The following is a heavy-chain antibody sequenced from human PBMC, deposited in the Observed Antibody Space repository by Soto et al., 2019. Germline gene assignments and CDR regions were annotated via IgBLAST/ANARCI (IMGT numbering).Heavy chain of an antibody. D-gene: IGHD2-8*01. CDR3: VRDDVGVGIDY. J-gene: IGHJ4*02. CDR2: IDSDGNST. V-gene: IGHV3-74*03. CDR1: GFTFSSYW. Sequence: EVQLVESGGGLVQPGGSLRLSCAASGFTFSSYWMHWVRQVPGTGLVWVSHIDSDGNSTTYADFVKGRFTISRDNAKNTVYLQMNGLRADDTAVYYCVRDDVGVGIDYWGLGTLVTVSS.